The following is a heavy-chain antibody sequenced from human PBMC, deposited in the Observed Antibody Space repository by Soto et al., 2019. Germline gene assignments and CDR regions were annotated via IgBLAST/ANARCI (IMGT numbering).Heavy chain of an antibody. V-gene: IGHV4-39*01. CDR3: ARNQPQRYCSGGTCRPAYGMDV. J-gene: IGHJ6*02. CDR2: IYYSGDT. D-gene: IGHD2-15*01. Sequence: TSETLSLTCTVSGGSISSDSFYWAWIRQPPGKGLEWIGIIYYSGDTHYNPSLAGRLTMSVDTSNQFSLTLRSVTAADTALYYCARNQPQRYCSGGTCRPAYGMDVWGQGTTVTVSS. CDR1: GGSISSDSFY.